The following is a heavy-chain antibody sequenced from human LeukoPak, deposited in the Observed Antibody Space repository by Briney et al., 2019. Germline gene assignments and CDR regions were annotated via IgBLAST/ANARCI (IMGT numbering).Heavy chain of an antibody. CDR2: IYSGGST. J-gene: IGHJ6*03. CDR1: GFTVSSNY. V-gene: IGHV3-53*01. D-gene: IGHD6-13*01. CDR3: ASPGIAAAGRGYYYYMDV. Sequence: GRSLRLSCAASGFTVSSNYMSWVRQAPGKGLEWVSVIYSGGSTYYADSVKGRFTISRDNSKNTLYLQMNSLRAEDTAVYYCASPGIAAAGRGYYYYMDVWGKGTTVTVSS.